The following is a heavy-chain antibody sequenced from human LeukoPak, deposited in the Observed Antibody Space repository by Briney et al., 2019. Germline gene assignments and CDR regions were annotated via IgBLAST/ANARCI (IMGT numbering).Heavy chain of an antibody. D-gene: IGHD3-10*01. V-gene: IGHV3-23*01. CDR1: GFTFSSYA. CDR3: AREGSRAGAGQGLYYDSGMDF. Sequence: GGSLRLSCAASGFTFSSYAMSWVRQAPGKGLEWVSAISGSGGSTYYADSVKGRFTISRDNAKNSLYLQMNSLRAEDTAVYYCAREGSRAGAGQGLYYDSGMDFWDQVPTVTV. CDR2: ISGSGGST. J-gene: IGHJ6*02.